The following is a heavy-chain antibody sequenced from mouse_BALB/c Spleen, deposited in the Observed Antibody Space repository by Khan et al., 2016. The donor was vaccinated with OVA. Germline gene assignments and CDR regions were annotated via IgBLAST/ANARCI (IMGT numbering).Heavy chain of an antibody. V-gene: IGHV5-6*01. J-gene: IGHJ3*01. CDR1: GFTFSSYS. Sequence: DVQLVESGGDSVKPGGSLKLSCAASGFTFSSYSMSWVRQTPDKRLEWVATMSSGGDYTYYPDSVKGRFTISRDNAKNTLYLQMSSLRSEDTAMYYCASHFTGSFAYWGQGTLVTVSA. CDR3: ASHFTGSFAY. CDR2: MSSGGDYT. D-gene: IGHD4-1*01.